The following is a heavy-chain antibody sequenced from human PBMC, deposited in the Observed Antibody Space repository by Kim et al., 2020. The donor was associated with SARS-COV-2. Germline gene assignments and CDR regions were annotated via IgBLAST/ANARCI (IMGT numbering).Heavy chain of an antibody. V-gene: IGHV3-30*04. CDR3: ARDPDDYGDPFDAFDI. Sequence: GGSLRLSCAASGFTFSSYAMHWVRQAPGKGLEWVAVISYDGINKYFADSVKGRFTISRDNSKNTLYLQMNSLRAEDTAVYYCARDPDDYGDPFDAFDIWGQGTMVIVSS. CDR2: ISYDGINK. CDR1: GFTFSSYA. J-gene: IGHJ3*02. D-gene: IGHD4-17*01.